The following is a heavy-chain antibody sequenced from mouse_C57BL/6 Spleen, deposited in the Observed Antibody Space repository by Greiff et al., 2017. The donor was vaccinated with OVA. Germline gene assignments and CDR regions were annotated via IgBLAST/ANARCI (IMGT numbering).Heavy chain of an antibody. V-gene: IGHV3-8*01. CDR1: GYSITSDY. J-gene: IGHJ1*03. Sequence: EVKLMESGPGLAKPSQTLSLTCSVTGYSITSDYWNWIRKFPGNKLEYMGYISYSGSTSYNPSLKSRISITRDTSKNQYYLQLNSVTTEDAATYYCARCYYYGSYGYFDVWGTGTTVTVSS. D-gene: IGHD1-1*01. CDR3: ARCYYYGSYGYFDV. CDR2: ISYSGST.